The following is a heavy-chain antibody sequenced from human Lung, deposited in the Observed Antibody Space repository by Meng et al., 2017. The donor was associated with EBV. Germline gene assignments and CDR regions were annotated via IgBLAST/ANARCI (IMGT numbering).Heavy chain of an antibody. CDR1: GYTFTSYA. CDR2: IDPNTGNP. D-gene: IGHD5-24*01. Sequence: QLVQFGSDLKQPGASVKFSCRPSGYTFTSYAINWVRQAPGQGPDWMGWIDPNTGNPTYDQGFTGRFVFSLDTSVSTAYLQINSLRADDTAVYYCARDSPLDGYSLLDYWGQGTLVTVPS. CDR3: ARDSPLDGYSLLDY. J-gene: IGHJ4*02. V-gene: IGHV7-4-1*02.